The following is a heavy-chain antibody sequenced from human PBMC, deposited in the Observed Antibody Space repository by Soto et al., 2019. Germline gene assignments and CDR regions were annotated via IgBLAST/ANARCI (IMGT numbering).Heavy chain of an antibody. CDR3: ARVGTVTNDYYYYMDV. CDR2: MNPKSGNT. Sequence: ASVKVSCKASGYTFTSYDINWVRQATGQGLEWMGWMNPKSGNTGYAQKFQGRVTMTRNTSISTAYMELSSLRSEDTAVYYCARVGTVTNDYYYYMDVWGKGTTVTVSS. V-gene: IGHV1-8*01. CDR1: GYTFTSYD. J-gene: IGHJ6*03. D-gene: IGHD4-17*01.